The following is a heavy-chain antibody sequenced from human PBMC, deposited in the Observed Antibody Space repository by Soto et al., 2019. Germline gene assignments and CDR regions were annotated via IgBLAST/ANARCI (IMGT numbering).Heavy chain of an antibody. V-gene: IGHV4-59*08. CDR3: ASNSYGYIFYDD. CDR1: GDSIRNYY. D-gene: IGHD5-18*01. CDR2: FYNSGTT. J-gene: IGHJ4*02. Sequence: PSETLSLTCTVSGDSIRNYYWIWIRQPPGRGLEWIGFFYNSGTTNYNPSLKSRVTMSGDTSKNQFFLNLMSVTAADTAVYYCASNSYGYIFYDDWGQGTLVTVSS.